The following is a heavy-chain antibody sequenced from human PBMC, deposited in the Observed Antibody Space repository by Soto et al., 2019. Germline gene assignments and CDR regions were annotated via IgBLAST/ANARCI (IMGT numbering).Heavy chain of an antibody. D-gene: IGHD3-3*01. V-gene: IGHV1-69*06. CDR3: ARDEYYDFWSGTEFDY. CDR2: IIPIFGTA. CDR1: GGTFSSYA. J-gene: IGHJ4*02. Sequence: QVQLVQSGAEVKKPGSSVKVSCKASGGTFSSYAISWGRQAPGQGLEWMGGIIPIFGTANYAQKFQGRVTITADKSTSTAYMELSSLRSEDTAVYYCARDEYYDFWSGTEFDYWGQGTLVTVSS.